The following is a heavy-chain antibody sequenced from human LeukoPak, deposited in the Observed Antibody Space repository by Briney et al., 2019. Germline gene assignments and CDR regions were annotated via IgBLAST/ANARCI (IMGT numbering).Heavy chain of an antibody. Sequence: SETLSLTCTVSGYSISSGYYWSWIRPPPGKGLEWIGSIYHSGSTYYNPSLKSRVTISVDTSKNQFSLKLSSVTAADTAVYYCARDSGGSYYYYYYGMDVWGQGTTVTVSS. CDR3: ARDSGGSYYYYYYGMDV. CDR1: GYSISSGYY. CDR2: IYHSGST. D-gene: IGHD1-26*01. V-gene: IGHV4-38-2*02. J-gene: IGHJ6*02.